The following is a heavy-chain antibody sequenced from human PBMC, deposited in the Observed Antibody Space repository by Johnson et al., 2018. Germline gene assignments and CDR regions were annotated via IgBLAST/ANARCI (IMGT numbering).Heavy chain of an antibody. CDR1: GFTFDDHT. CDR2: ISWDGSST. Sequence: VQLVQSGGVVVQXGGSLRLSCVGSGFTFDDHTMQWVRQAPGKGLEWVSFISWDGSSTYYADSVKGRFTIPRDNSKNSLYLQMNSLRAEDTALYYCAKGDYPKSDFFYNYYYMDVWGKGTSVTVSS. D-gene: IGHD4-11*01. CDR3: AKGDYPKSDFFYNYYYMDV. J-gene: IGHJ6*03. V-gene: IGHV3-43*01.